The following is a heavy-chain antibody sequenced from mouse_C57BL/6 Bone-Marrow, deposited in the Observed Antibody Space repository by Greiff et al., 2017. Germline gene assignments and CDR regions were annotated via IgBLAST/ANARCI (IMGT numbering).Heavy chain of an antibody. Sequence: VQLQQSGAELARPGASVKLSCKASGYTFTSYGISWVKQRTGQGLEWIGEIYPRSGNTYYNEKFKGKATLTADKSSSTAYMELRRLTSEDSAVYFCARGLVLRVYFDYWGQGTTLTVSS. V-gene: IGHV1-81*01. CDR1: GYTFTSYG. J-gene: IGHJ2*01. CDR2: IYPRSGNT. D-gene: IGHD1-1*01. CDR3: ARGLVLRVYFDY.